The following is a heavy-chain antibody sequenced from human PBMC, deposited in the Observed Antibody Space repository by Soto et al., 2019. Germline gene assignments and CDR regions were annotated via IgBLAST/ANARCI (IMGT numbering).Heavy chain of an antibody. CDR2: IIPIFGTA. D-gene: IGHD2-21*02. CDR3: ARAYCGGDCSPFGSFFDY. CDR1: GGTFSSYA. V-gene: IGHV1-69*13. Sequence: ASVKVSCKASGGTFSSYAISWVRQAPGQGLERMGGIIPIFGTANYAQKFQGRVTITADESTSTAYMELSSLRSEDTAVYYCARAYCGGDCSPFGSFFDYWGQGTLV. J-gene: IGHJ4*02.